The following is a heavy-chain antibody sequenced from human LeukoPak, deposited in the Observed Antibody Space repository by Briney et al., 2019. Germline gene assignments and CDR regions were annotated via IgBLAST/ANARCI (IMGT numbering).Heavy chain of an antibody. CDR2: ISWNSGSI. J-gene: IGHJ4*02. Sequence: GGSLRLSCAASGFTFDDYAMHWVRQAPGKGLEWVSGISWNSGSIGYADSVKGRFTISRDNSKNTLYLQMNSLRAEDTAVYYCAKTVYDSNSYYYDFDYWGQGTLVTVSS. V-gene: IGHV3-9*01. CDR3: AKTVYDSNSYYYDFDY. CDR1: GFTFDDYA. D-gene: IGHD3-22*01.